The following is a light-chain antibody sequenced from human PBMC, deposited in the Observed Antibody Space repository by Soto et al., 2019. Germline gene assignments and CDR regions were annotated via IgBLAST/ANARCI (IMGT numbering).Light chain of an antibody. Sequence: EIVLTQSPGTLSLSPGERATLSCRASQSVSSSYLAWYQQKPGQAPRLLIYGASSRATGIPDRFSGSGSGTDFTLTISGLEPEDFAVYYCQQRSNWPLLTFGGGTKVDIK. CDR1: QSVSSSY. CDR2: GAS. J-gene: IGKJ4*01. V-gene: IGKV3D-20*02. CDR3: QQRSNWPLLT.